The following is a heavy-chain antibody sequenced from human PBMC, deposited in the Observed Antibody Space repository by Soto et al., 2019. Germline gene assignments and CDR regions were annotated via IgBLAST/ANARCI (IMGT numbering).Heavy chain of an antibody. CDR3: AAERCSGGSCYSDYGMDV. J-gene: IGHJ6*02. Sequence: EASVKVSCKASGFTFTSSAVQWVRQARGQRLERIGWIVVGSGNTNYAQKFQERVTITRDMSTSTAYMELSSLRSEDTAVYYCAAERCSGGSCYSDYGMDVWGQGTTVTV. CDR1: GFTFTSSA. D-gene: IGHD2-15*01. V-gene: IGHV1-58*01. CDR2: IVVGSGNT.